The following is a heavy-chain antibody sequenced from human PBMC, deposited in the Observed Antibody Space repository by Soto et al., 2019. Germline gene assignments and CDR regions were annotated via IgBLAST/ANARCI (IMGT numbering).Heavy chain of an antibody. V-gene: IGHV3-30*18. J-gene: IGHJ6*02. CDR3: AKGSTRTAHSNLIDV. CDR1: GFTFSSYG. Sequence: PGGSLRLSCAASGFTFSSYGMHWVRQAPGKGLEWVAVISYDGSNKYYADSVKGRFTISRDNSKNTLYLQMNSLRAEDTAVYYCAKGSTRTAHSNLIDVWGQGTTVTVSS. D-gene: IGHD4-4*01. CDR2: ISYDGSNK.